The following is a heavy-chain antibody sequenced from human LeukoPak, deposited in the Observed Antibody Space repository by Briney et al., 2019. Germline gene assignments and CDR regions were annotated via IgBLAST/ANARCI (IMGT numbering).Heavy chain of an antibody. J-gene: IGHJ4*02. Sequence: GGSLRLSCAASGFTFSSHGMHWVRQAPGKGLEWVAFIQNDGNEKYYAGSVKGRYTISRDNSKNTLYLKMNSLRTEDTDDYYCAKRGAVTSNFEYWGQGNLVTVSS. CDR3: AKRGAVTSNFEY. D-gene: IGHD4-17*01. CDR2: IQNDGNEK. V-gene: IGHV3-30*02. CDR1: GFTFSSHG.